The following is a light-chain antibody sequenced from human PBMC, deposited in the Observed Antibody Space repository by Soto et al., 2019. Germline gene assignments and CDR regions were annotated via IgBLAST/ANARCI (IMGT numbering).Light chain of an antibody. J-gene: IGKJ1*01. CDR1: QTVSSNF. CDR2: GAS. V-gene: IGKV3-20*01. CDR3: QQYGSSPET. Sequence: EMVLTQSPDTLSLSPGERATLSWRASQTVSSNFLAWYQQRPGQAPRLLIYGASSRATGIPDRFSGSGSGTDFTLTISRLEPEDLAVYYCQQYGSSPETFGQGTKVDIK.